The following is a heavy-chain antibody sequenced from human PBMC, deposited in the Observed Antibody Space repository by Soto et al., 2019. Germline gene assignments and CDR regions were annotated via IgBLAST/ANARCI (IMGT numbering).Heavy chain of an antibody. V-gene: IGHV3-53*04. CDR2: IYSGGST. CDR1: GFTVSSNY. J-gene: IGHJ4*02. D-gene: IGHD3-22*01. Sequence: GGSLRLSCAASGFTVSSNYMSWVRQAPGKGLEWVSVIYSGGSTYYADSVKGRFTISRHNSKNTLYLQMNSLRAEDTAVYYCAKDQMGYYFDSSGFYWGQGTLVTVSS. CDR3: AKDQMGYYFDSSGFY.